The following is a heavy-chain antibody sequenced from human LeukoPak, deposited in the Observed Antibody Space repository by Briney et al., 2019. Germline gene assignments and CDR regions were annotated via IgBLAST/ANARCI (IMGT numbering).Heavy chain of an antibody. CDR3: AKDRDLSDSSTYSVH. V-gene: IGHV3-30*18. CDR2: ISSDGGAK. CDR1: GFTFSSYG. D-gene: IGHD3-22*01. Sequence: GMSLRLSCAASGFTFSSYGMNWVRQAPGKGLEWVAVISSDGGAKYYADSVKGRFTISRDNSKKTVYLRMNSLGEDDTAVYYCAKDRDLSDSSTYSVHWGQGTLVTVSS. J-gene: IGHJ4*02.